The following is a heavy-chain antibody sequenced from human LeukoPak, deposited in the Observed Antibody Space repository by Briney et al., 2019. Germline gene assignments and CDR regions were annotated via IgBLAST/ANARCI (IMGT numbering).Heavy chain of an antibody. D-gene: IGHD1-26*01. CDR3: AKDTGTFSGSYGDTFDY. J-gene: IGHJ4*02. CDR2: ISGSGGST. V-gene: IGHV3-23*01. Sequence: PGGSLRLSCAASGFTSSSYAMSWVRQAPGKGLEWVSAISGSGGSTYYADSVKGRITISRDNAKNSLYLQMNSLRAEDTAVYYCAKDTGTFSGSYGDTFDYWGQGTLVTVSS. CDR1: GFTSSSYA.